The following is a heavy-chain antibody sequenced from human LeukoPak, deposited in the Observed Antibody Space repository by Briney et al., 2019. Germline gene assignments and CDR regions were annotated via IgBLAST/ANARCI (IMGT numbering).Heavy chain of an antibody. V-gene: IGHV1-46*01. Sequence: ASVKVSCKASGYTFTSYYMHWVRQAPGQGLEWMGIINPSGGSTSYAQKFQGRVTITADKSTSTAYMELSSLRSEDTAVYYCASWGATVVTPYYYYGMDVWGQGTTVTVSS. CDR1: GYTFTSYY. CDR2: INPSGGST. D-gene: IGHD4-23*01. CDR3: ASWGATVVTPYYYYGMDV. J-gene: IGHJ6*02.